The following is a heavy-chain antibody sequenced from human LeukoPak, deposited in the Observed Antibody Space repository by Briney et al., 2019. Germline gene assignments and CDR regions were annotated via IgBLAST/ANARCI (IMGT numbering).Heavy chain of an antibody. Sequence: GGSLRLSCAASGFSFSSYALSWVRQAPGKGLGWVANINQDGSEKYYVDSVKGRFTISRDNAKNSLHLQMNSLRAEDTAVYYCARRDGYNTFYFEYWGQGTLVTVSS. CDR3: ARRDGYNTFYFEY. CDR2: INQDGSEK. V-gene: IGHV3-7*01. CDR1: GFSFSSYA. D-gene: IGHD5-24*01. J-gene: IGHJ4*02.